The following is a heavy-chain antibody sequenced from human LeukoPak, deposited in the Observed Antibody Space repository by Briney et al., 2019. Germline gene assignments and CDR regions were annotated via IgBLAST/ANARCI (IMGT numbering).Heavy chain of an antibody. V-gene: IGHV3-30*02. CDR3: AKAPPPYCSGGSCFDAFDI. CDR1: GFTFSSYG. D-gene: IGHD2-15*01. Sequence: GGSLRLSCAASGFTFSSYGMHWVRQAPGKGLEWVAFIRYDGSNKYYADSVKGRLTISRDNSKNTLYLQMNSLRAEDTAIYYCAKAPPPYCSGGSCFDAFDIWGQGTMVTVS. CDR2: IRYDGSNK. J-gene: IGHJ3*02.